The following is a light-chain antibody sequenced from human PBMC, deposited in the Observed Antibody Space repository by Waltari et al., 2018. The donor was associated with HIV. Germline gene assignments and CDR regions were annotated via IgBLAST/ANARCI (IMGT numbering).Light chain of an antibody. V-gene: IGLV1-47*01. CDR3: VSYDSRLDERL. CDR2: RNY. J-gene: IGLJ3*02. Sequence: QSVLPQPPSVSGPPGQTVTISCSGSTSNIESDALYWYQQLPGTAPKLRIYRNYKRPSGVSDRFSCSKSGASASLVISGLRSEDEAHYYCVSYDSRLDERLFGGGTKLTVL. CDR1: TSNIESDA.